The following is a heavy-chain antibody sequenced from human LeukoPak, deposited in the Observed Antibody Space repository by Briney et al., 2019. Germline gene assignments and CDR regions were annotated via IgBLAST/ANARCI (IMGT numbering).Heavy chain of an antibody. Sequence: GASVKVSCKASGYPFSSYGISWVRQAPGQRLEWMGWISAYNGNTNYALKFQGRVTMITDTSTSTAYMELKSLRSDDTAVYYCARDGFFGSGIVGAFDIWGQGTMVTVSS. V-gene: IGHV1-18*01. CDR3: ARDGFFGSGIVGAFDI. D-gene: IGHD3-10*01. J-gene: IGHJ3*02. CDR1: GYPFSSYG. CDR2: ISAYNGNT.